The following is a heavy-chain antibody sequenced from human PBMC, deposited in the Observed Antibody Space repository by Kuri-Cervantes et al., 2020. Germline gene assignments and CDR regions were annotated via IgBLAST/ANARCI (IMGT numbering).Heavy chain of an antibody. J-gene: IGHJ4*02. CDR1: GFTFSSYS. CDR2: ISSSSSYI. D-gene: IGHD3-16*01. CDR3: ARARGGDY. V-gene: IGHV3-21*01. Sequence: GESLKISCAASGFTFSSYSMNWVRQAPGKGLEWVSSISSSSSYIYYADSVKGRFTISRDNAKNSLYLQMNSPRAEDTAVYYCARARGGDYWGQGTLVTVSS.